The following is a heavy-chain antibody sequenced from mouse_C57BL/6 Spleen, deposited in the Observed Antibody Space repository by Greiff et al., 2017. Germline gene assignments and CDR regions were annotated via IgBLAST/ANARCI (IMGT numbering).Heavy chain of an antibody. V-gene: IGHV1-39*01. CDR3: ARSGGYHWYFDV. D-gene: IGHD2-2*01. Sequence: VQLQQSGPELVKPGASVKISCKASGYSFTDYNMNWVKQSNGKSLEWIGVINPNYGTTSYNQKFKGKATLTVDKSSSTAYLQLNSLTSEDSEVYYCARSGGYHWYFDVWGTGTTVTVSS. CDR1: GYSFTDYN. J-gene: IGHJ1*03. CDR2: INPNYGTT.